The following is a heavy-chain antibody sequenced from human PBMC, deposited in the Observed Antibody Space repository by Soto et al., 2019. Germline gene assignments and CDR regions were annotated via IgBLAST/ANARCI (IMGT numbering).Heavy chain of an antibody. CDR1: GGSISSYY. V-gene: IGHV4-59*01. Sequence: QVQLQESGPGLVKPSETLSLTCTVSGGSISSYYWSWIRQPPGKGLECIGYIYYSGSTNYNPSLKSRVTLSVDTSKNQFSLKLSSVTAADTAVYYCARDAIVGARGFDYWGQGTLVTVSS. CDR3: ARDAIVGARGFDY. D-gene: IGHD1-26*01. CDR2: IYYSGST. J-gene: IGHJ4*02.